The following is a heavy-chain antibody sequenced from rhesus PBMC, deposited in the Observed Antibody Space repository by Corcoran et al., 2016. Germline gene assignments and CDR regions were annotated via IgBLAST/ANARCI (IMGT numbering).Heavy chain of an antibody. CDR3: ARDHSGSFDY. Sequence: QVQLQESGPGLVKPSETLSLTCAVSGGSISSSNWWSWIRQPPGKGLEWIGYISGSMGSTYCNPSLKSRITTSPDTSKNQFSLKLSSVTAADTAVYYCARDHSGSFDYWGQGVLVTVSS. V-gene: IGHV4-65*01. D-gene: IGHD1-44*02. CDR2: ISGSMGST. CDR1: GGSISSSNW. J-gene: IGHJ4*01.